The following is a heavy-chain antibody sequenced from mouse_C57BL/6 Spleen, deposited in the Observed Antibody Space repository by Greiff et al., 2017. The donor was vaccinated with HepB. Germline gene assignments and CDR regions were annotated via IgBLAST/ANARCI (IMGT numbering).Heavy chain of an antibody. CDR2: IRSKSNNYAT. V-gene: IGHV10-1*01. CDR3: VRQGNYDAMDY. J-gene: IGHJ4*01. D-gene: IGHD2-1*01. CDR1: GFSFNTYA. Sequence: DVMLVESGGGLVQPKGSLKLSCAASGFSFNTYAMNWVRQAPGKGLEWVARIRSKSNNYATYYADSVKDRFTISRDDSESMLYLQMNNLKTEDTAMYYCVRQGNYDAMDYWGQGTSVTVSS.